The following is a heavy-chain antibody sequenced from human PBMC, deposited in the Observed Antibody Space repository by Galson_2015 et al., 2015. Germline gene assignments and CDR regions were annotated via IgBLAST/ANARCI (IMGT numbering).Heavy chain of an antibody. CDR3: ARGGGIYSSGWSTLDL. CDR1: AFTFSSYW. Sequence: SLRLSCAASAFTFSSYWMHWVRQVPGKGLVWVARINNDGSRTTYADSVKGRFTVSRDNAKDALYLQMNSLRAEDTALYYCARGGGIYSSGWSTLDLWGQGTLVTVSS. D-gene: IGHD6-19*01. J-gene: IGHJ5*02. V-gene: IGHV3-74*01. CDR2: INNDGSRT.